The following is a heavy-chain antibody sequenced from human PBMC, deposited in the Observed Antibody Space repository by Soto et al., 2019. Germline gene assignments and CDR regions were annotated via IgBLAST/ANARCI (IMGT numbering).Heavy chain of an antibody. D-gene: IGHD3-9*01. J-gene: IGHJ4*02. CDR2: ISAYNGNT. CDR1: GYTFTSYG. Sequence: GASVKVSCKASGYTFTSYGISWVRQAPGQGLEWMGWISAYNGNTNYAQKLQGRVTMTTDTSTSTAYMELRSLRSDDTAVYYCARVPEPDDYDILTGPFFDYWGQGTLVTVSS. CDR3: ARVPEPDDYDILTGPFFDY. V-gene: IGHV1-18*01.